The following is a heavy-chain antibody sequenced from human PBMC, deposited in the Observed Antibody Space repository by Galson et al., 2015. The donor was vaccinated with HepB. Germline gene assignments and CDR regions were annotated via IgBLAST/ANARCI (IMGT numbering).Heavy chain of an antibody. CDR3: ARAAWSTQGLHSWFDP. J-gene: IGHJ5*02. CDR1: GYTFTSYG. Sequence: SVKVSCKASGYTFTSYGIGWVRQAPGQGLEWMGWISAYNGNTNYAQKLQGRVTMTTDTSTSTAYMELRSLRSDDTAVYYCARAAWSTQGLHSWFDPWGQGTLVTVSS. CDR2: ISAYNGNT. V-gene: IGHV1-18*04. D-gene: IGHD4-11*01.